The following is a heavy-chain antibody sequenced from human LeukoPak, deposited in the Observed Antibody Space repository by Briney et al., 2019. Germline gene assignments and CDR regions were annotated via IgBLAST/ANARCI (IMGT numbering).Heavy chain of an antibody. CDR3: ARVHGSRWYYFDY. V-gene: IGHV3-23*01. Sequence: QAGGSLRLSCTTSGFTFSSYALSWVRQAPGKGLEWVSGIRVSGSTYYPDSVTGRFTISRDNSKNTLYLEMKSLRAEDTAVYYCARVHGSRWYYFDYWGQGTLVTVSS. D-gene: IGHD6-13*01. CDR2: IRVSGST. CDR1: GFTFSSYA. J-gene: IGHJ4*02.